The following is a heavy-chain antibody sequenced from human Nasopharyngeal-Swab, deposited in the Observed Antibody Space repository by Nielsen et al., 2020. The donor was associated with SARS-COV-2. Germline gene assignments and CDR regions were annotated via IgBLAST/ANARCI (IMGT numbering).Heavy chain of an antibody. CDR2: INHSGST. Sequence: SETLSLTCAVYGGSFSGSYWGWIRQPPGKGPEWIGEINHSGSTNYNPSLKSRLTISVDTSKSQFSLRLTSVTAADTAVYYCARGARSPSGSFDFWTARYYYYYYMDVWGKGTSVTVSS. D-gene: IGHD3/OR15-3a*01. CDR3: ARGARSPSGSFDFWTARYYYYYYMDV. J-gene: IGHJ6*03. CDR1: GGSFSGSY. V-gene: IGHV4-34*01.